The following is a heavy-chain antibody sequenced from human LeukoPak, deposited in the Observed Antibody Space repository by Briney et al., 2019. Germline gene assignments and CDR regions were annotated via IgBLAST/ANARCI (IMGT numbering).Heavy chain of an antibody. Sequence: GGSLRLSCAASGFTFSSYIMNWVRQAPGKGLEWASGISSSSRTIYYADSEKGRFTISRDNAKNSLYLQMNSLRAEDTAVYFCARDNQWEVLTRNFDYWGRGTLVTVSS. CDR1: GFTFSSYI. D-gene: IGHD1-26*01. CDR3: ARDNQWEVLTRNFDY. V-gene: IGHV3-48*01. CDR2: ISSSSRTI. J-gene: IGHJ4*02.